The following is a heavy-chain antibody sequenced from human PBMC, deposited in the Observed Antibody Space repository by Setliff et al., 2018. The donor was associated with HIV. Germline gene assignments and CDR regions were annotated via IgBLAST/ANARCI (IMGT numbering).Heavy chain of an antibody. J-gene: IGHJ4*02. CDR1: GFTLITSDEG. V-gene: IGHV2-5*02. CDR3: AHCDYSSRRCLY. D-gene: IGHD6-13*01. Sequence: LVNPAQTLTLTCSFSGFTLITSDEGVAWIRQPPGKALEWLALVYWDDHKHYSPSLKSRLTITKDTSRHQVVLTMTNMDPVDTATYYCAHCDYSSRRCLYWGQGTLVTVSS. CDR2: VYWDDHK.